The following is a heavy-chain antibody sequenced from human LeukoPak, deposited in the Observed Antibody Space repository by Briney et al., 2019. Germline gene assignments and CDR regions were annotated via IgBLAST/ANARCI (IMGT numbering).Heavy chain of an antibody. D-gene: IGHD2-2*01. J-gene: IGHJ5*02. V-gene: IGHV3-23*01. CDR1: GFTFKSYA. CDR3: AKEGLVPTARWFDP. Sequence: PGGSLRLSCVASGFTFKSYAMSWVRQSPGKGLEWVSAISGSGGRIYYADSVKGRFTISRDNSKNTLYLQMKSLRAEDTAVYYCAKEGLVPTARWFDPWGQGTLVSVS. CDR2: ISGSGGRI.